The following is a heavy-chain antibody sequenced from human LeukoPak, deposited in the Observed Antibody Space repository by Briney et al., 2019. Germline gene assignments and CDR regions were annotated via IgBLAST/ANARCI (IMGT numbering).Heavy chain of an antibody. J-gene: IGHJ3*02. CDR3: ARETTVVTPGRSDVFDI. D-gene: IGHD4-23*01. CDR2: IYYSGST. CDR1: GGSISSHY. Sequence: SETLSLTRTVSGGSISSHYWNWIRQPPGKGLEWIGYIYYSGSTNYNPSLKSRVTISVDTSKNQFSLKLSSVTAADTAVYYCARETTVVTPGRSDVFDIWGQGTMVTVSS. V-gene: IGHV4-59*11.